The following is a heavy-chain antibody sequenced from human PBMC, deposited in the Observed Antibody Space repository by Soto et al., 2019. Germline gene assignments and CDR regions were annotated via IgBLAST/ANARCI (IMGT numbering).Heavy chain of an antibody. J-gene: IGHJ4*02. Sequence: PSETLSLTCAVSGGSISSGGYSWSWIRQPPGKGLEWIGYIYYSGSTNYNPSLKSRVTISVDTSKNQFSLKLSSVTAADTAVYYCARERVGATDLAYGGQGTRVTVSS. D-gene: IGHD1-26*01. V-gene: IGHV4-61*08. CDR1: GGSISSGGYS. CDR3: ARERVGATDLAY. CDR2: IYYSGST.